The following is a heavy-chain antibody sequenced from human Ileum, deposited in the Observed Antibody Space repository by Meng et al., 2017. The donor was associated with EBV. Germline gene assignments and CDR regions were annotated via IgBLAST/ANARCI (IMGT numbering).Heavy chain of an antibody. Sequence: QVRLQPLGTGLLKPSETLSLTCAVYGGSFNDYYWTWLRQPPGKGLEWIGEIDQSGYTKFNPSLSSRATISRDTSNNQFSLRLNSVTAADTALYYCARYGRCNGNSFYCFDPWGQGTLVTVSS. CDR1: GGSFNDYY. V-gene: IGHV4-34*01. D-gene: IGHD4-23*01. J-gene: IGHJ5*02. CDR3: ARYGRCNGNSFYCFDP. CDR2: IDQSGYT.